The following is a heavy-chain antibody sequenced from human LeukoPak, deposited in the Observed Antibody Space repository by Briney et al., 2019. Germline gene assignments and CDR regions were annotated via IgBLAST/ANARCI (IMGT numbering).Heavy chain of an antibody. CDR1: GFTCSDYY. V-gene: IGHV3-11*01. CDR2: ISSSGSTI. J-gene: IGHJ6*04. CDR3: ARGPPYAPGVLDV. D-gene: IGHD7-27*01. Sequence: GGSLRLSCAASGFTCSDYYMSWMRQAPGKGLAWVSYISSSGSTIYYADSVKGRFPISRDNAKNSLYLQMNSLRADDTAVYYCARGPPYAPGVLDVWGKGTTVTISS.